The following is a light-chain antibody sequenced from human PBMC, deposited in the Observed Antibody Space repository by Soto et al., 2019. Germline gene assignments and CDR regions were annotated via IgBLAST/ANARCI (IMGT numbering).Light chain of an antibody. CDR3: QQANSFPIT. Sequence: AIRMTQSPSSLSASTGDRVTITCRASQDVSGYVAWYQQKPGKPPRLLIYAASTLQTGVPSRFSGSESGTDFTLTISSLQPEDCAIYFCQQANSFPITFGQGTRLEIK. CDR2: AAS. CDR1: QDVSGY. J-gene: IGKJ5*01. V-gene: IGKV1-8*01.